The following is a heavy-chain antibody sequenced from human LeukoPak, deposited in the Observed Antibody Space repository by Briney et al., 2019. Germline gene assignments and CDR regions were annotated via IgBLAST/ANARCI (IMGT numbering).Heavy chain of an antibody. CDR1: GFTFSGSA. CDR3: TTRGYSNSEYYYYYYMDV. D-gene: IGHD6-6*01. V-gene: IGHV3-73*01. Sequence: PGGSLRLSXAASGFTFSGSAMHWVCQASGKGLEWVGRIRSKANSYATAYAASVKGRFTISRDDSKNTAYLQMNSLKTEDTAVYYCTTRGYSNSEYYYYYYMDVWGKGTTVTVSS. CDR2: IRSKANSYAT. J-gene: IGHJ6*03.